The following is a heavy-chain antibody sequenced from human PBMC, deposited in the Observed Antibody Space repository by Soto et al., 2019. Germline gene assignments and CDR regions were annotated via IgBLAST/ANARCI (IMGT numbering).Heavy chain of an antibody. V-gene: IGHV1-18*01. D-gene: IGHD3-22*01. Sequence: ASVKVSCKASGYTFTSYGISWVRQAPGQGLEWMGWISAYNGNTNYAQKLQGRVTMTTDTSTSTAYMELRSLRSDDTAVYYCAREPYYYDSSGYCGMDVWGQGTTVTVSS. CDR1: GYTFTSYG. J-gene: IGHJ6*02. CDR3: AREPYYYDSSGYCGMDV. CDR2: ISAYNGNT.